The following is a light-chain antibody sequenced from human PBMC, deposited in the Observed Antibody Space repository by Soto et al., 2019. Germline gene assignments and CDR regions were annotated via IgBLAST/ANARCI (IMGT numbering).Light chain of an antibody. CDR2: AAS. CDR3: QQTNITPLT. Sequence: DIQMTQSPSSLSASVGDRVTISCRASQSISNSLNWYQQKPGNAPKLLIYAASSLQSGVPSRFSGSGSGTDFTLTISSLQPAEFATYYCQQTNITPLTFGGGTKVEIK. V-gene: IGKV1-39*01. CDR1: QSISNS. J-gene: IGKJ4*01.